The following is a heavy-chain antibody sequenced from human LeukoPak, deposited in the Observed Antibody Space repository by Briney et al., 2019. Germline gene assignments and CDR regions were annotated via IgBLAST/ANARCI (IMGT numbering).Heavy chain of an antibody. J-gene: IGHJ4*02. CDR1: GGTFSSYA. CDR3: ARGRAVDTAMFY. V-gene: IGHV1-69*04. Sequence: ASVKVSCKASGGTFSSYAISWVRQAPGQGLEWMGRIIPILGIANYAQKFQGRVTITTDESTSTAYMELSSLRSEDTAVYYCARGRAVDTAMFYWGQGTLVTVSS. D-gene: IGHD5-18*01. CDR2: IIPILGIA.